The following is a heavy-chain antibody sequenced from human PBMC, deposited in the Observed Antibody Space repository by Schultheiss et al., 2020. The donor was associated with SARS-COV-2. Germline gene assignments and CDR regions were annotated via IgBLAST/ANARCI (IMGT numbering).Heavy chain of an antibody. J-gene: IGHJ3*02. V-gene: IGHV3-23*01. Sequence: GGSLRLSCAASGFTVSDTSMSWVRQAPGKGLEWVSAISGSGGSTYYADSVKGRFTISRDNSKNTLYLQMNSLRAEDTAVYYCARAIILRVAFDIWGQGTMVTVSS. CDR1: GFTVSDTS. CDR2: ISGSGGST. D-gene: IGHD3-3*01. CDR3: ARAIILRVAFDI.